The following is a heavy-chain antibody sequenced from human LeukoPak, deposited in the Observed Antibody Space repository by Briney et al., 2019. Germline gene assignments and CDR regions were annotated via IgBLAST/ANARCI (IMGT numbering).Heavy chain of an antibody. Sequence: PSETLSLTCAVSGGSISSSNWWSWVRQPPGKGLEWIGEIYHSGSTNYNPSLKSRVTISVDKSKNQFSLKLSSVTAADTAVYYCARDLRQLAPITNNWFDPWGQGTLVTVSS. V-gene: IGHV4-4*02. CDR3: ARDLRQLAPITNNWFDP. D-gene: IGHD6-13*01. CDR2: IYHSGST. J-gene: IGHJ5*02. CDR1: GGSISSSNW.